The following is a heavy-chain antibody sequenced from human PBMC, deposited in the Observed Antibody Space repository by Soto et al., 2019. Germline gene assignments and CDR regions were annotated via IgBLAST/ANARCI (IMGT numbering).Heavy chain of an antibody. V-gene: IGHV4-31*03. D-gene: IGHD2-21*01. CDR1: GAALNSGNYY. Sequence: SETLSLTCSVSGAALNSGNYYWSWIHQVPGKGLGWIGHIYVTGAVDYNPSLRDRITISQDTSERQFSLNLRLVTAADTAVYYCARLRIATNNYKWFDPWGQGTLVTVSS. J-gene: IGHJ5*02. CDR2: IYVTGAV. CDR3: ARLRIATNNYKWFDP.